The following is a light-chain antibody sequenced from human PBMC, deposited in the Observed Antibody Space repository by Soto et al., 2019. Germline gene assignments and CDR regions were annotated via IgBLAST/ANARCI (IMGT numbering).Light chain of an antibody. CDR1: QSVRSN. V-gene: IGKV3-15*01. CDR3: QQYNNWPPLT. CDR2: DAA. Sequence: IVMTQSPATLSVSPGERATLSCKASQSVRSNLAWYQQKPGQAPRLLIYDAATRATGIPARLSGRESGTEFNLTISSLQAEDCSVYYCQQYNNWPPLTFGGGTKVDIK. J-gene: IGKJ4*01.